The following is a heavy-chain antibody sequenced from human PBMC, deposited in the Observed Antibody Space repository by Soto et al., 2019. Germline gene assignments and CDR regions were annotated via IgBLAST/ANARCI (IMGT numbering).Heavy chain of an antibody. CDR3: ASQETASGSFYLSPFDS. J-gene: IGHJ4*02. D-gene: IGHD3-10*01. Sequence: GGSLRLSCAASGFTFSSYAMSWVRQAPGKGLEWVSAISGSGGSTYYADSVKGRFTISRDNSKNTLYLQMNSLRAEDTAVYYCASQETASGSFYLSPFDSWGRGIMVTVSS. CDR1: GFTFSSYA. V-gene: IGHV3-23*01. CDR2: ISGSGGST.